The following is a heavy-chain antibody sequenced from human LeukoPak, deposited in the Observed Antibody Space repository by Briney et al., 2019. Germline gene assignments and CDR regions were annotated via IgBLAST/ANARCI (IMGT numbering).Heavy chain of an antibody. J-gene: IGHJ4*02. V-gene: IGHV1-46*01. Sequence: ASVKVSCKASGYTFTSYYIHWVRQAPGQGLEWMGIINPSGGSTSYAQKFQGRVTMTRDMSTSTVYMELSSLRSEDTAVYYCARATPGITGTTGYFDYWGQGTLVTVSS. CDR1: GYTFTSYY. CDR2: INPSGGST. CDR3: ARATPGITGTTGYFDY. D-gene: IGHD1-7*01.